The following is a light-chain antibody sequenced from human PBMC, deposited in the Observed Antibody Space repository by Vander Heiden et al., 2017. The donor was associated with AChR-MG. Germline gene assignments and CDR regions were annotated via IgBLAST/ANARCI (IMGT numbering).Light chain of an antibody. Sequence: DIQMTQSPSSLSASVGDRITITCRASQYIRNDLWWYQQRPGKAPQALIYGASISQSGVPSRFSRSASGTEFTLTISILHPEDFATYYCRQENSYPRTFGQGTKVEVK. J-gene: IGKJ1*01. CDR1: QYIRND. CDR2: GAS. V-gene: IGKV1-17*01. CDR3: RQENSYPRT.